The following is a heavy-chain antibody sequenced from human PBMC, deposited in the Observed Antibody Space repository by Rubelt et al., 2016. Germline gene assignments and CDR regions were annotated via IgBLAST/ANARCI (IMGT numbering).Heavy chain of an antibody. CDR1: GYTFTSYG. Sequence: QVQLVQSGAEVKKPGASVKVSCKASGYTFTSYGISWVRQAPGQGLEWMGWISAYNGNTNYAQKLQCRVNMSTDTSTSTAYMELRSLRSDDTAVYYCARDPLPVRGVIMTPTHWGQGTLVTVSS. J-gene: IGHJ4*02. CDR2: ISAYNGNT. D-gene: IGHD3-10*01. V-gene: IGHV1-18*01. CDR3: ARDPLPVRGVIMTPTH.